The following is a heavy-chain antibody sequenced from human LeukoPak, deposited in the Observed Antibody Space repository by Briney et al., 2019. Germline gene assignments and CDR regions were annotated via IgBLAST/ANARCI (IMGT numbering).Heavy chain of an antibody. V-gene: IGHV3-23*01. CDR2: LSSGGRST. CDR1: GFTFSNFA. J-gene: IGHJ5*02. CDR3: AKDRGVGVSNWFDP. D-gene: IGHD3-10*01. Sequence: GGSLRLSCAASGFTFSNFAMSWVRQAPGKGLQWVSGLSSGGRSTFYTDSVKGRFTISRDNSKNTLYLQMNSLRADDTAVYYCAKDRGVGVSNWFDPWGQGILVTVSS.